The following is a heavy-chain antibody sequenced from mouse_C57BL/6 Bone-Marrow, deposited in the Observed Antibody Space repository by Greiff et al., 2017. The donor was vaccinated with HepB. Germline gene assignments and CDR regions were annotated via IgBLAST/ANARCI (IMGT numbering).Heavy chain of an antibody. Sequence: VKLMESGPGLVAPSQSLSITCTVSGFSLTSYGVDWVRQSPGKGLEWLGVIWGVGSTNYNSALKSRLSISKDNSKSQVFLKMNSLQTDDTAMYYCASSSTGAMDYWGQGTSVTVSS. CDR2: IWGVGST. CDR3: ASSSTGAMDY. J-gene: IGHJ4*01. D-gene: IGHD1-1*01. CDR1: GFSLTSYG. V-gene: IGHV2-6*01.